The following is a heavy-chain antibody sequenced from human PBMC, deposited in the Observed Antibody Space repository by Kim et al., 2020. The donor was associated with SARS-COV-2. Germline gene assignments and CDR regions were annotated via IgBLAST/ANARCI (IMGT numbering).Heavy chain of an antibody. D-gene: IGHD3-3*01. CDR3: AASYDFWSGLMDV. V-gene: IGHV3-9*01. Sequence: GGSLRLSCAASGFTFGDYAMHWVRQAPGKGLEWDSGISWNSGSIGYADSVKGRFTISRDNAKNSLYLQMNSLRAEDTALYYCAASYDFWSGLMDVWGKGTTVTVSS. CDR2: ISWNSGSI. J-gene: IGHJ6*03. CDR1: GFTFGDYA.